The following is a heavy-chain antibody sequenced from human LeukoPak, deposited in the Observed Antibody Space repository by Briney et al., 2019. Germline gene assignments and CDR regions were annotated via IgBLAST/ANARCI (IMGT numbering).Heavy chain of an antibody. V-gene: IGHV4-34*01. CDR3: ASPLGRYDLWSGYYY. CDR2: INHSGST. Sequence: SETLSLTCAVYGGSFSGYYWSWIRQPPGKGLEWIGEINHSGSTNYNPSLKSRVTISVDTSKNQFSLKLSSVTAADTAVYYCASPLGRYDLWSGYYYWGQGTLVTVSS. J-gene: IGHJ4*02. D-gene: IGHD3-3*01. CDR1: GGSFSGYY.